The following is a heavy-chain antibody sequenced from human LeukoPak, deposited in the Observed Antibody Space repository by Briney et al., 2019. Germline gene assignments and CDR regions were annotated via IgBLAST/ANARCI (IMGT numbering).Heavy chain of an antibody. D-gene: IGHD6-13*01. CDR2: IKQDGSEK. Sequence: GGSLTLSCAASGFTFSSYWMSWVRQAPGKGLEWVANIKQDGSEKYYVDSVKGRFTISRDNAKNSLYLQMNSLRAEDTAVYYCARGPSGQLAYDAFDIWGQGTMVTVSS. CDR3: ARGPSGQLAYDAFDI. V-gene: IGHV3-7*01. CDR1: GFTFSSYW. J-gene: IGHJ3*02.